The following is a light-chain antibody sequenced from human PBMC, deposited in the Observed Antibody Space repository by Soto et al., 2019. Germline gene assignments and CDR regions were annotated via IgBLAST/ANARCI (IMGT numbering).Light chain of an antibody. CDR1: QSVSSSY. CDR2: GAS. J-gene: IGKJ5*01. V-gene: IGKV3-20*01. CDR3: QQYGSSPPIT. Sequence: EIVLTQSPGTLSLSPGERATLSCRASQSVSSSYLAWYQQKPGQAPRLLIYGASSMATGIPNRFTGSGSGTDFTLTISRLEPEDFAVYYCQQYGSSPPITFGQVTRLEMK.